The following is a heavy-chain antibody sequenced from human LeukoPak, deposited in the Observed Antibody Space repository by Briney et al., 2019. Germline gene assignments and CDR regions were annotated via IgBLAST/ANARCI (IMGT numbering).Heavy chain of an antibody. J-gene: IGHJ3*02. CDR3: ARGVGPTIGAFDI. CDR2: ISLDGSKT. D-gene: IGHD1-26*01. V-gene: IGHV3-30-3*01. CDR1: GFTFSSYA. Sequence: GGSLRLSCAASGFTFSSYAIHWVRQAPGKRLEWVADISLDGSKTYYTDSVKGRFSITRDNSKNTLNLKMNSLRVEDTAVYYCARGVGPTIGAFDIWGQGTMVTVS.